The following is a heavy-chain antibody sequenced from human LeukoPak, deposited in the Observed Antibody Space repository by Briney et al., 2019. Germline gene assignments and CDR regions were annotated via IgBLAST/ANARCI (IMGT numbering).Heavy chain of an antibody. D-gene: IGHD3-10*01. Sequence: ASVKVSCKASGYTFPTYYMHWVRQAPGQGLEWMGIINPGGGSRSYAQRLKGRVTMTSDTSTSTVYMELSSLRSEDTAVYYCARPAPTGVDAFDIWGQGTLVTVSS. J-gene: IGHJ3*02. CDR2: INPGGGSR. V-gene: IGHV1-46*01. CDR3: ARPAPTGVDAFDI. CDR1: GYTFPTYY.